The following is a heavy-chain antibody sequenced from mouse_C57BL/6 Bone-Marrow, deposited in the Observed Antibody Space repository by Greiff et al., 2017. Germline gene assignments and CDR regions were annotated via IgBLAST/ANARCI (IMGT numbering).Heavy chain of an antibody. J-gene: IGHJ2*01. V-gene: IGHV1-81*01. CDR2: IYPRSGNT. D-gene: IGHD1-1*01. CDR1: GYTFTSYG. CDR3: ARCIGGVVATN. Sequence: QVKMQQSGAELARPGASVKLSCKASGYTFTSYGISWVKQRTGQGLEWIGEIYPRSGNTYYNEKFKGKATLTADKSSSTAYMELRSLTSEDSAVYFCARCIGGVVATNWGQGTTLTVSS.